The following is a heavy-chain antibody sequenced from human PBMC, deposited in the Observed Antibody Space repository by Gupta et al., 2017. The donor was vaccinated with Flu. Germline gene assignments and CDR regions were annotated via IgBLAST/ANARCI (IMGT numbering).Heavy chain of an antibody. Sequence: QVQLVQSGAEVKKPGASVKVSCKASGYTFTSYDINWVRQATGQGLEWMGWMNPNSGNTGYAQKFQGRVTMTRNTSISTAYMELSSLRSEDTAVYYCASYGHYCSSTSCYLAFDIWGQGTMVTASS. J-gene: IGHJ3*02. CDR2: MNPNSGNT. D-gene: IGHD2-2*01. CDR3: ASYGHYCSSTSCYLAFDI. CDR1: GYTFTSYD. V-gene: IGHV1-8*01.